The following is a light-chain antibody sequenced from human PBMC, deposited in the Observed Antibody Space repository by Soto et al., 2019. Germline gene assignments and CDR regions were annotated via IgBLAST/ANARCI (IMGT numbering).Light chain of an antibody. CDR1: QSVSSN. J-gene: IGKJ1*01. CDR2: DAS. V-gene: IGKV3D-15*01. Sequence: EIVMTQSPATLSVSPGERATLSCRASQSVSSNLAWYQQTPGQAPRLLIFDASTRATGIPARFSGSGSGTEFTLTISSLQSEDFAVYYCQQYDNWPGTFGQGTKVEVK. CDR3: QQYDNWPGT.